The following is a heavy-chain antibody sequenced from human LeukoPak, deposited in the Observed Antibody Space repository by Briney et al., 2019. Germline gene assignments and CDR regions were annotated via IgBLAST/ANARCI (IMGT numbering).Heavy chain of an antibody. D-gene: IGHD6-19*01. CDR2: INKDGSKK. V-gene: IGHV3-7*01. CDR1: GFTFSNDW. J-gene: IGHJ3*02. Sequence: GGSLRLSCASSGFTFSNDWMTWVRQAQGKGLEWVANINKDGSKKNYVDSVKGRFTISRDNSKNSLILQMNSLRAEDTAIYYCARDTSPSSSSSYFDAFDMWGQGTMVTVSS. CDR3: ARDTSPSSSSSYFDAFDM.